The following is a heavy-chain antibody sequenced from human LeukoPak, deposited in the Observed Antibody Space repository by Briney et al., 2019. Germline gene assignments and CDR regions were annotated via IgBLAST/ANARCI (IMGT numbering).Heavy chain of an antibody. Sequence: GGSLRLSCAASEFTVSSNYMSWVRQAPGKGLEWVSVIYSGGSTYYADSVEGRFTISRDNSKNTLYLQMNSLRAEDTAVYYCARDSYYYDSSGYYLDTQYSWGQGTLVTVSS. J-gene: IGHJ5*02. D-gene: IGHD3-22*01. V-gene: IGHV3-66*02. CDR2: IYSGGST. CDR3: ARDSYYYDSSGYYLDTQYS. CDR1: EFTVSSNY.